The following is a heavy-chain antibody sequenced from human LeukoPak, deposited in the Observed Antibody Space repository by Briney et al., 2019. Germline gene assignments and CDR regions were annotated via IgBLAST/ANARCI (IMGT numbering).Heavy chain of an antibody. J-gene: IGHJ6*03. Sequence: GGSLRLSCAASGFTFSSYGMSWVRQAPGKGLEWVSAISGSGGSTYYADSVKGRFTISRDNSKNTLYLQMNSLRAEDTAVYYCAKRTLWFGELLTLNYYYYYMDVWGKGTTVTISS. V-gene: IGHV3-23*01. CDR1: GFTFSSYG. CDR3: AKRTLWFGELLTLNYYYYYMDV. D-gene: IGHD3-10*01. CDR2: ISGSGGST.